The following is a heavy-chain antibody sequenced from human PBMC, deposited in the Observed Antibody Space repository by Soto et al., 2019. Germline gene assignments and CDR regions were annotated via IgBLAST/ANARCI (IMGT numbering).Heavy chain of an antibody. CDR2: ISGSGGST. V-gene: IGHV3-23*01. CDR3: AKGYYDSSGYSRGAFDI. D-gene: IGHD3-22*01. J-gene: IGHJ3*02. Sequence: GGSLRLSCAASGFTFSSYAMSWVRQAPGKGLEWVSAISGSGGSTYYADSVKGRFTISRDNSKNTLYLQMNSLRAEDTAVYYCAKGYYDSSGYSRGAFDIWGQGTMVTVSS. CDR1: GFTFSSYA.